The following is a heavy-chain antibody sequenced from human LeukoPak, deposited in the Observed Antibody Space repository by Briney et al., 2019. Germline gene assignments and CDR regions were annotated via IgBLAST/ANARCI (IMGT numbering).Heavy chain of an antibody. CDR3: ASRTGSGSRAGLDV. Sequence: GGSLRPSCAASGFTVSSNYMSWVRQAPGKGLEWVSVVFSGGTTYYADSVKGRFTISRDNFKNTLYLQMNSLRAEDTAVYYCASRTGSGSRAGLDVWGQGTTVTVSS. CDR1: GFTVSSNY. J-gene: IGHJ6*02. D-gene: IGHD1-14*01. V-gene: IGHV3-53*01. CDR2: VFSGGTT.